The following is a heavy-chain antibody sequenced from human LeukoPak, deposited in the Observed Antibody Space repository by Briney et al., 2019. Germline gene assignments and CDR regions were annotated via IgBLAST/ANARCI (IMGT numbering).Heavy chain of an antibody. V-gene: IGHV4-30-4*01. D-gene: IGHD5-12*01. CDR3: ARDRRYSGYDWGSHFDY. CDR1: GGSISSGDYY. CDR2: IYYSGST. Sequence: PSETLSLTCTVSGGSISSGDYYRSWIRQPPGKGLEWIGYIYYSGSTYYNPSLKSRVTISVDTSKNQFSLKLSSVTAADTAVYYCARDRRYSGYDWGSHFDYWGQGTLVTVSS. J-gene: IGHJ4*02.